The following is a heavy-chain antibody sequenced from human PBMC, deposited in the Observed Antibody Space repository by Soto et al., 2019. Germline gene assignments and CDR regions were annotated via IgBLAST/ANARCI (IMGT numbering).Heavy chain of an antibody. D-gene: IGHD6-6*01. J-gene: IGHJ6*02. CDR3: AAARRYYYYGMDV. Sequence: ASMKVSCKASGGTFSSYAISWVRQAPGQGLEWMGGIIPIFGTANYAQKFQGRVTITADESTSTAYMELSSLRSEDTAVYYCAAARRYYYYGMDVWGQGTTVTVSS. CDR1: GGTFSSYA. V-gene: IGHV1-69*13. CDR2: IIPIFGTA.